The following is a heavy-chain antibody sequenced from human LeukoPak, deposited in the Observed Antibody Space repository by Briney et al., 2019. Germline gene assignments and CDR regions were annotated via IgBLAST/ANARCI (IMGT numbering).Heavy chain of an antibody. CDR2: ISAYNGNT. CDR3: ARALRDYDYVWGSFHAFDI. J-gene: IGHJ3*02. V-gene: IGHV1-18*01. Sequence: ASVKVSCKASGYTFTSYGISWVRQAPGQGLEWMGWISAYNGNTNYAQKLQGRVTMTTDTSTSTAYMELRSLRSDDTAVYYCARALRDYDYVWGSFHAFDIWGQGTMVTVSS. D-gene: IGHD3-16*01. CDR1: GYTFTSYG.